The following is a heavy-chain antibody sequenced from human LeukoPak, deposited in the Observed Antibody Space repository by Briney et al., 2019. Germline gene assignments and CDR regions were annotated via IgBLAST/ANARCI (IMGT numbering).Heavy chain of an antibody. CDR3: ARSIYGVYSFGPPFDY. Sequence: PGGSLRLSCAASGFTFDDYGMSWVRQAPGKGLEWVSGINGNGGSAGYADSLKGRFTISRDNAENSLYLQMNSLRVEDTALYYCARSIYGVYSFGPPFDYWGQGTLVTVSS. D-gene: IGHD5-18*01. J-gene: IGHJ4*02. CDR1: GFTFDDYG. CDR2: INGNGGSA. V-gene: IGHV3-20*04.